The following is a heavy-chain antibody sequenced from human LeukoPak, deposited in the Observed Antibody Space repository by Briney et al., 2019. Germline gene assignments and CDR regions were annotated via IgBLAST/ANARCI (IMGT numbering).Heavy chain of an antibody. V-gene: IGHV4-34*01. CDR2: INHSGST. D-gene: IGHD3-9*01. CDR1: GGSFSGYY. CDR3: ASMGYFVWSSPFDY. Sequence: PSETLSLTCAVYGGSFSGYYWSWIRQPPGKGLEWIGEINHSGSTNYNPSLKSRVTISVDTSKNQFSLKLSSVTAADTAVYYCASMGYFVWSSPFDYWGQGTLVTVSS. J-gene: IGHJ4*02.